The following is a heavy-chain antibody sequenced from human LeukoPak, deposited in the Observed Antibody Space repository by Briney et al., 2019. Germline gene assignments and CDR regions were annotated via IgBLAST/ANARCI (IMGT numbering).Heavy chain of an antibody. CDR3: ARHYYGSGSYYKKYYYYGMDV. J-gene: IGHJ6*02. V-gene: IGHV1-2*02. CDR2: INPNSGGT. D-gene: IGHD3-10*01. Sequence: ASVKVSCKASGYTFTGYYMHWVRQAPGQGLEWMGWINPNSGGTNYAQKFQGRVTMTRDTSISTAYMELSRLRSDDTAVYYCARHYYGSGSYYKKYYYYGMDVWGQGTTVTVSS. CDR1: GYTFTGYY.